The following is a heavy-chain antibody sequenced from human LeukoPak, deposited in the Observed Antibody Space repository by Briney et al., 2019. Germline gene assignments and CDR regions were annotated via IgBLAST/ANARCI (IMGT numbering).Heavy chain of an antibody. V-gene: IGHV4-59*08. CDR2: IYYSGST. Sequence: TSETLSLTCTVSGGSISSYYWSWIRQPPGKGLEWIGYIYYSGSTNYNPSLKSRVTISVDTSKNQFSLKLSSVTAADTAVYYCARSRQQRDGTRFDPWGQGTLVTVSS. CDR3: ARSRQQRDGTRFDP. D-gene: IGHD6-25*01. CDR1: GGSISSYY. J-gene: IGHJ5*02.